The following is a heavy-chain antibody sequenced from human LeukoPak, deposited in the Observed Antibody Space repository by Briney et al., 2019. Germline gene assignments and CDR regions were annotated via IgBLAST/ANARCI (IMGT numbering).Heavy chain of an antibody. CDR1: GGSISSSSYY. Sequence: SETLSLTCTVSGGSISSSSYYWGWIRQPPGKGLEWIGSIYYSGSTNYNPSLKSRVTISVDKSKNQFSLKLSSVTAADTAVYYCARGGSSSWYVIDYWGQGTLVTVSS. D-gene: IGHD6-13*01. CDR2: IYYSGST. CDR3: ARGGSSSWYVIDY. J-gene: IGHJ4*02. V-gene: IGHV4-39*07.